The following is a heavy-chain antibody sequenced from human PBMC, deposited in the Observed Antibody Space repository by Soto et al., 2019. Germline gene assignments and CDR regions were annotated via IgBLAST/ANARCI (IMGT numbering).Heavy chain of an antibody. D-gene: IGHD6-25*01. Sequence: EVQLVESGGGLVQPGGSLRLSCAASGFSLSSYWMSWVRQAPGKGLEWVANMNQDGSESDYVGSVKGRFTFTRDNAKNSLYLQINSLRAEDTAVQYCARLSTSAGRRDLACWCQGTLVTVSS. CDR2: MNQDGSES. CDR1: GFSLSSYW. J-gene: IGHJ4*02. CDR3: ARLSTSAGRRDLAC. V-gene: IGHV3-7*01.